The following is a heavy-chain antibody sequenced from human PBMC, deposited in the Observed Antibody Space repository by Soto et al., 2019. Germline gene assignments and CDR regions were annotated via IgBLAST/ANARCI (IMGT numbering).Heavy chain of an antibody. V-gene: IGHV4-4*02. D-gene: IGHD3-10*01. CDR1: AGSISSSNW. J-gene: IGHJ6*02. Sequence: QVQLQESGPGLVKPSGTLSLTCAVSAGSISSSNWWSWVRQPSGKGLEWIGEIYHSGSTNYNPSLQRRFSISVDKSKNQFSLKLSCVTAADTAVYYCARFRRSITMVRAQGVYYGMDVWGQGTTVTASS. CDR3: ARFRRSITMVRAQGVYYGMDV. CDR2: IYHSGST.